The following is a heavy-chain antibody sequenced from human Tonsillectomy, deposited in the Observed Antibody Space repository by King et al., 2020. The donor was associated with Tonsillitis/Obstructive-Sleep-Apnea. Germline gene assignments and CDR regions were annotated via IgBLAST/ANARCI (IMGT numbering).Heavy chain of an antibody. D-gene: IGHD3-22*01. V-gene: IGHV1-18*01. CDR3: ARDSMSHYYDSSAYYTFNY. CDR1: GYTFSNYG. Sequence: QLVQSGAEVKKPGASVKVSCKASGYTFSNYGISRVRQAPGQGLEWMAWISAHNGHTNYAQKLQGRVTMTTDASTSTAYMELRSLRSDDTAVYYCARDSMSHYYDSSAYYTFNYWGQGTLVTVSS. CDR2: ISAHNGHT. J-gene: IGHJ4*02.